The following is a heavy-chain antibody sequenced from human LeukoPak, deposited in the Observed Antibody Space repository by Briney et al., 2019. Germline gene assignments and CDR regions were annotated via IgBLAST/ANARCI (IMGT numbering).Heavy chain of an antibody. V-gene: IGHV4-39*01. D-gene: IGHD6-13*01. CDR1: GASITSTSYY. Sequence: KTSETLSLTCAVSGASITSTSYYWSWIRPPPGKGLEWVGSLCYSGTTYYNPSLKSRVTISVDTSKNQFSLRLSSMTAADTAVYYCASAEGGSGWYRGYFDYWGQGTLVTVSS. CDR3: ASAEGGSGWYRGYFDY. J-gene: IGHJ4*02. CDR2: LCYSGTT.